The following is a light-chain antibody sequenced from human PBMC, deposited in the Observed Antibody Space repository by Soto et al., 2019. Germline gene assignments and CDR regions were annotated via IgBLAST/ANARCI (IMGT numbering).Light chain of an antibody. Sequence: EIVMTQSPATLSVSPGEGATLSCRPSQSVDKDLAWYRQKPGQAPSLLVYGASTRATGVPARFSGSGSGTDFTLTISSLEPEDFAVYYCHQRSNWPPDTFGQGTRLEIK. CDR1: QSVDKD. CDR2: GAS. V-gene: IGKV3-11*01. CDR3: HQRSNWPPDT. J-gene: IGKJ5*01.